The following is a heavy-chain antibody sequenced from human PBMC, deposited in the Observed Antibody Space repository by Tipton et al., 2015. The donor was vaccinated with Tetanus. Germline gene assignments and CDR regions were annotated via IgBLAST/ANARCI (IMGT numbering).Heavy chain of an antibody. CDR1: GGTFNSYA. CDR2: ISPYNGNT. Sequence: QSGPEVKKPGSSVRVSCKTSGGTFNSYAVSWVRQAPGQGLEWVGWISPYNGNTNYGQKFQGRVTMTTETSTSTAYMELRSLRSDDTAVYFCARGLIDDFLGSRIYFDSWGPGTLVTVSS. J-gene: IGHJ4*02. CDR3: ARGLIDDFLGSRIYFDS. V-gene: IGHV1-18*01. D-gene: IGHD2-8*01.